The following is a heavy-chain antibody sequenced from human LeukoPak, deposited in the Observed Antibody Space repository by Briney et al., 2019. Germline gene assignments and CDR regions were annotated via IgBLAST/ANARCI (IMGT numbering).Heavy chain of an antibody. D-gene: IGHD1-26*01. J-gene: IGHJ4*02. CDR2: INHSGST. CDR3: ARNGGSGTYYDGSFDY. CDR1: GGSFSGYY. V-gene: IGHV4-34*01. Sequence: LETLSLTCAVYGGSFSGYYWSWIRQPPGKGLEWIGEINHSGSTNYNPSLKSRVTISVDTSKNQFSLKLSSVTAADTAVYYCARNGGSGTYYDGSFDYWGQGTLVTVSS.